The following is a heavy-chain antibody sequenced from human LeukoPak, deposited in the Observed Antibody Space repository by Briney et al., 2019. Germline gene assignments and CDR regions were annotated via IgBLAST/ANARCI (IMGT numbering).Heavy chain of an antibody. D-gene: IGHD3-10*01. V-gene: IGHV1-46*01. Sequence: ASVKVSCKASGYTFISDYMHWVRQAPGQGLEWMGIINPSGGSTSYAQKFQGRVTMTRDTSTSTVYMELSSLRSEDTAVYYCARGESVRNYYYYYYMDVWGKGTTVTISS. CDR1: GYTFISDY. CDR2: INPSGGST. J-gene: IGHJ6*03. CDR3: ARGESVRNYYYYYYMDV.